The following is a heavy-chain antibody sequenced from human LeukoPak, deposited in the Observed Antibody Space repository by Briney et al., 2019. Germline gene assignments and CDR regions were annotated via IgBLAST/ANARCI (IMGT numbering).Heavy chain of an antibody. CDR3: AKDMNTVTTTFDY. CDR2: ISNDAAKK. V-gene: IGHV3-30*18. J-gene: IGHJ4*02. D-gene: IGHD4-17*01. CDR1: GFTFTTYA. Sequence: PGGSLRLSCAASGFTFTTYAMHWVRQAPGKGLEWVAVISNDAAKKYYADSVKGRSTISRDNSENTLYLQMNSLRAEDTAVYYCAKDMNTVTTTFDYWGQGTLDTVSS.